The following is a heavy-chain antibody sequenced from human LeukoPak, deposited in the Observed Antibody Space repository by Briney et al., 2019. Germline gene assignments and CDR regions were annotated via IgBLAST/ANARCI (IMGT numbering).Heavy chain of an antibody. Sequence: GSLRLSCVASGFTFSHYSMNWIRQPPGKGLEWIGEIHRSGSTHYNPSLKSRATISVDTSKNQFSLKMISVTAADTAVYYCGRSGNGYSAGFDYWGQGTLVTASS. J-gene: IGHJ4*02. CDR2: IHRSGST. D-gene: IGHD5-24*01. CDR3: GRSGNGYSAGFDY. V-gene: IGHV4-34*01. CDR1: GFTFSHYS.